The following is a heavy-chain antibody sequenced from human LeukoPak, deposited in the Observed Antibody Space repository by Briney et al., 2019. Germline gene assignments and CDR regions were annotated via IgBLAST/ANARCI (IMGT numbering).Heavy chain of an antibody. V-gene: IGHV4-59*12. CDR1: GGSISSYY. CDR2: IYYSGST. CDR3: ARDHSTGYYSAIDY. Sequence: SETLSLTCTVSGGSISSYYWSWIRQPPGKGLEWIGYIYYSGSTSYNPSLKSRVTISVDTSKNQFSLKVNSVTAADTAVYYCARDHSTGYYSAIDYWGQGTLVTVSS. J-gene: IGHJ4*02. D-gene: IGHD3-22*01.